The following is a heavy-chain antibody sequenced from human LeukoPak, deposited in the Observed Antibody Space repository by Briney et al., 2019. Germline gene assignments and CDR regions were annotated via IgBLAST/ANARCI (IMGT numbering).Heavy chain of an antibody. V-gene: IGHV4-34*01. CDR1: GGSFSGYY. Sequence: PSETLSLTCAVYGGSFSGYYWSWIRQPPGKGLEWIGEINHSGSTNYNPSLKSRVTISVDTSKNQFSLKLSSVTAADTAAYYCARGRAYYYDSSGYLFDYWGQGTLVTVSS. J-gene: IGHJ4*02. CDR3: ARGRAYYYDSSGYLFDY. CDR2: INHSGST. D-gene: IGHD3-22*01.